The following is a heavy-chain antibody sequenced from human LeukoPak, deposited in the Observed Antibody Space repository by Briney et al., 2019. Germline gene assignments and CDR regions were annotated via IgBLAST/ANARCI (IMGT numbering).Heavy chain of an antibody. Sequence: GGSLRLSCAASGFTVSSNYMSWVRQAPGKGLEWVSVVYSGGSTYYADSVKGRFTISRDNSKNTLYLQMNSLRAEDTAVYYCARGLGDSSGYYFGYFDYWGQGTLVTVSS. V-gene: IGHV3-66*01. CDR3: ARGLGDSSGYYFGYFDY. D-gene: IGHD3-22*01. CDR1: GFTVSSNY. CDR2: VYSGGST. J-gene: IGHJ4*02.